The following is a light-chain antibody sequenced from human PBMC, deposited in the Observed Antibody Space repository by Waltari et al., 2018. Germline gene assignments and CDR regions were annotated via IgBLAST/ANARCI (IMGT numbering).Light chain of an antibody. CDR3: QQYKSSPYT. Sequence: DIQLTQSPSTLSASVGDSVTITCRASQSMSGWLAWYQQKPGKAPKLLIYKASSLERGVPSRFSGSGSGTEFTLTISSLQPDDFASYYCQQYKSSPYTFGQGTKLEIK. V-gene: IGKV1-5*03. CDR2: KAS. J-gene: IGKJ2*01. CDR1: QSMSGW.